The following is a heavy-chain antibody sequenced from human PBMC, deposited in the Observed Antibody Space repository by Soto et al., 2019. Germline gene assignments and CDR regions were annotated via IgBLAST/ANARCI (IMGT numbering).Heavy chain of an antibody. D-gene: IGHD2-2*01. V-gene: IGHV4-4*02. CDR1: GASISSTFL. J-gene: IGHJ5*02. CDR3: DSLRARIVVVLSNIPT. Sequence: PSETLSLTCFVSGASISSTFLWSWVRQSPEKGLEWIGEIHHTGSTSYNPSLKTRVSISVDKSHNPFSLNLRSVTAADTAVYYCDSLRARIVVVLSNIPTWGQGTLVTVSS. CDR2: IHHTGST.